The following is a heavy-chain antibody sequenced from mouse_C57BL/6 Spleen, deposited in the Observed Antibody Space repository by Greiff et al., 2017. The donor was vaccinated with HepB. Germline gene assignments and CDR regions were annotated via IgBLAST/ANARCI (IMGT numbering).Heavy chain of an antibody. CDR3: AREYYYFDY. CDR2: IDPSDSYT. V-gene: IGHV1-59*01. CDR1: GYTFTSYW. J-gene: IGHJ2*01. D-gene: IGHD5-1*01. Sequence: VQLQQPGAELVRPGTSVKLSCKASGYTFTSYWMHWVKQRPGQGLEWIGVIDPSDSYTNYNQKFKGKATLTVDTSSSTAYMQLSSLTSEDSAVYYCAREYYYFDYWGQGTTLTVSS.